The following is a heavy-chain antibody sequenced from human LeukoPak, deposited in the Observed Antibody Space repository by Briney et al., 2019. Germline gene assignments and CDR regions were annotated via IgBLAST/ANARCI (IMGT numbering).Heavy chain of an antibody. CDR3: ARRGSGSNADYDY. D-gene: IGHD3-10*01. J-gene: IGHJ4*02. CDR1: GYYFTSYW. CDR2: IYAGDSDT. V-gene: IGHV5-51*01. Sequence: PGESLKISCKASGYYFTSYWIAWVRQMPGKGLEWMGIIYAGDSDTRYSPSFQGQVTMSVDKSLSTAFLQWRSLKASDSAMYYCARRGSGSNADYDYWGQGTLVTVSS.